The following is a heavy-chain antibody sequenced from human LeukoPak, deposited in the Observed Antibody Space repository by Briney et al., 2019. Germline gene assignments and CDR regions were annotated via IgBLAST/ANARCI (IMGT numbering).Heavy chain of an antibody. V-gene: IGHV3-9*01. Sequence: GGSLRLSCAASGFTFDDYAMRWVRQAPGKGLEWVSGISWNSGSIGYADSVKGRFTISRDNAQNSLYLQMNSLRAEDTALYYCAKVRGRITMVRGVIFDYWGQGTLVTVSS. J-gene: IGHJ4*02. CDR2: ISWNSGSI. CDR3: AKVRGRITMVRGVIFDY. D-gene: IGHD3-10*01. CDR1: GFTFDDYA.